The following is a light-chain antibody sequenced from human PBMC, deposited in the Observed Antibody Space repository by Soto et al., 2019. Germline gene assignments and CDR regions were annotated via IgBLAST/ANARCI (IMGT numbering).Light chain of an antibody. CDR1: SFDVGHYNY. CDR2: EVT. CDR3: SSYTGTNTGV. V-gene: IGLV2-14*01. Sequence: QSALTQPASVSGSPGQSITISCTGTSFDVGHYNYVSWYQHHPGKAPKLIIYEVTNRPSGVSDRFSGSRSGNTASLTISGLQAEDEAHYYCSSYTGTNTGVFGGGTKVTVL. J-gene: IGLJ3*02.